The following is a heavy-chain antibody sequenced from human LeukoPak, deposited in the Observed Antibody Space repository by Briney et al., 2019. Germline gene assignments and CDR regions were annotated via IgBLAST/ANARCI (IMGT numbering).Heavy chain of an antibody. Sequence: PGGSLRLSCAASGSTFSSYSMNWVRQAPGKGLEWVSSISSSSSYIYYADSVKGRFTISRDNAKNSLYLQMNSLRAEDTAVYYCARMTYMVRGVGDAFDIWGQGTMVTVSS. D-gene: IGHD3-10*01. CDR3: ARMTYMVRGVGDAFDI. V-gene: IGHV3-21*01. CDR1: GSTFSSYS. CDR2: ISSSSSYI. J-gene: IGHJ3*02.